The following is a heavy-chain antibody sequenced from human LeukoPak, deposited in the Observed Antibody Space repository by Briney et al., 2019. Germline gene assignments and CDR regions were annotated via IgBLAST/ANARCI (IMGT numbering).Heavy chain of an antibody. Sequence: GGSLRLSCAASGFTFSSYGMHWVRQAPGKGLEWVAVISYDGSNKYYADSVKGRFTISRDNSKNTLYLQMNSLRAEDTAAYYCAKVPDSSGYTYYYYGMDVWGQGTTVTVSS. D-gene: IGHD3-22*01. CDR2: ISYDGSNK. CDR3: AKVPDSSGYTYYYYGMDV. J-gene: IGHJ6*02. V-gene: IGHV3-30*18. CDR1: GFTFSSYG.